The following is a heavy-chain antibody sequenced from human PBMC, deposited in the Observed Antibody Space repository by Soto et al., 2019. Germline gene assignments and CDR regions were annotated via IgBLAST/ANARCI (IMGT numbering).Heavy chain of an antibody. CDR1: GYTFTSYY. CDR2: INPSNST. V-gene: IGHV1-46*03. Sequence: QVQLVQSGAEVKKPGASVKVSCKASGYTFTSYYMHWVRQAPGQGLEWMGIINPSNSTTYAQKFQGRVTRTRDTSTRTVYMELSSLRSEDTAVYYCATVYCSGGSCYSIDYWGQGTLVTVSS. D-gene: IGHD2-15*01. J-gene: IGHJ4*02. CDR3: ATVYCSGGSCYSIDY.